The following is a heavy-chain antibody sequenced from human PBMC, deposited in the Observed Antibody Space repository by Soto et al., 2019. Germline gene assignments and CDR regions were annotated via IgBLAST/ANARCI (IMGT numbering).Heavy chain of an antibody. CDR1: GFTFSSYA. CDR2: ISNSGDT. CDR3: TKPDYREVVVNV. J-gene: IGHJ6*04. Sequence: GGSLRLSCAASGFTFSSYAIYWVRQAPGKGLEWVSTISNSGDTYYADSVEGRFTISSDNSKDTLYLQMNSLRAEVTAVYYCTKPDYREVVVNVWGKGTTVTVSS. D-gene: IGHD3-10*01. V-gene: IGHV3-23*01.